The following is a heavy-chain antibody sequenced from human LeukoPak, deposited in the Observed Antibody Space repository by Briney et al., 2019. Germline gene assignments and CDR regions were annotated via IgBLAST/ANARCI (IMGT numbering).Heavy chain of an antibody. D-gene: IGHD3-22*01. CDR3: ARVGLDYYDSSGYNDY. Sequence: GASVKVSCKASGYTFTSYGISWLRQAPGQGLEWMGWISAYNGNTNYAQKLQGRVTMTTDTSTSTAYMELRSLRSDDTAVYYCARVGLDYYDSSGYNDYWGQGTLVTVSS. CDR2: ISAYNGNT. CDR1: GYTFTSYG. V-gene: IGHV1-18*01. J-gene: IGHJ4*02.